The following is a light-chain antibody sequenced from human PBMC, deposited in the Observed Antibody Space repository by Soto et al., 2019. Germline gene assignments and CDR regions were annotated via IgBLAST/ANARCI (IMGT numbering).Light chain of an antibody. J-gene: IGKJ3*01. Sequence: DIVMTQSPDSLGMSLGESATINCKSSQNILYKSKNKNYLAWYQQKPGQPPKLLIYWASTRESGVPDRFSGSGSGTDFTLTINGLQAEDVAVYFCQQYHTTPFTFXPGTKVDIK. CDR1: QNILYKSKNKNY. CDR2: WAS. V-gene: IGKV4-1*01. CDR3: QQYHTTPFT.